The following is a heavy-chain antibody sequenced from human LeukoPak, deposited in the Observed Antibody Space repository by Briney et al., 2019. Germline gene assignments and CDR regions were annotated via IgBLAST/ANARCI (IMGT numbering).Heavy chain of an antibody. CDR1: GYTFTGYY. D-gene: IGHD3-9*01. V-gene: IGHV1-2*02. J-gene: IGHJ4*02. Sequence: GASVKVSCKASGYTFTGYYMHWVRQAPGQGLEWMGWINPNSGGTNYAQKFQGRVTMTRDTSISTAYMELSRLRSDDTAVYYCARGAGVLTGYYTSPPLFDYWGQGTLVTVSS. CDR2: INPNSGGT. CDR3: ARGAGVLTGYYTSPPLFDY.